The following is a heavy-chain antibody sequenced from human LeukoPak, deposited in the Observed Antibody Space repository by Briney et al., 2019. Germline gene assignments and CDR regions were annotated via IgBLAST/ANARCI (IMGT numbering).Heavy chain of an antibody. J-gene: IGHJ4*02. Sequence: ASVKVSCKASGYTFTGYYMHWVRQAPGHGLEWMGWINPNSGGTNYAQKFQGRVTMTRDTSISTAYMELSRLRSDDTAVYYCARAVVPAAIADYWGQGTLVTVSS. D-gene: IGHD2-2*01. CDR2: INPNSGGT. V-gene: IGHV1-2*02. CDR1: GYTFTGYY. CDR3: ARAVVPAAIADY.